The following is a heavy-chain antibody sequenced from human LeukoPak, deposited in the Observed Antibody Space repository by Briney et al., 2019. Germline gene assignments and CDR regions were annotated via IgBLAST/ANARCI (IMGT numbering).Heavy chain of an antibody. J-gene: IGHJ5*02. CDR1: GGSISSHY. CDR2: IYYRGST. V-gene: IGHV4-59*11. CDR3: ARGGTTVTPGLLWFDP. Sequence: SETLSLTCSVSGGSISSHYWSWIRQPPGKGLEWIGYIYYRGSTKYNPSLKSRVTISVDTSKNQFSLKLSSVTAADTAVYYCARGGTTVTPGLLWFDPWGQGTLVTVSS. D-gene: IGHD4-17*01.